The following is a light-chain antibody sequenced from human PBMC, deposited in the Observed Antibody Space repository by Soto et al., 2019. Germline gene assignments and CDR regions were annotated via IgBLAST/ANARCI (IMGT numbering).Light chain of an antibody. CDR1: QGINNY. CDR3: QQLNSYPIT. V-gene: IGKV1-9*01. CDR2: AAS. J-gene: IGKJ3*01. Sequence: DIQLTQSPSFLSASVGDRVTITCRASQGINNYLGWYQQKPGKAPKLLIYAASTLQSGVPSRFSGSGSGTEFTLPISSLQPEDFATYYCQQLNSYPITFGPGTKVDI.